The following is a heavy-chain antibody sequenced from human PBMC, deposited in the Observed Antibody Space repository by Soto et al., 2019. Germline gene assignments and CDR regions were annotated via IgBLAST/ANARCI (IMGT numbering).Heavy chain of an antibody. J-gene: IGHJ4*02. CDR3: TTDFEDIVATILDY. CDR2: IKSKTDGGTT. CDR1: GFTFSNAW. V-gene: IGHV3-15*01. D-gene: IGHD5-12*01. Sequence: EVQLVESGGGLVKPGGSLRLSCAASGFTFSNAWMSWVRQAPGKGLEWVGRIKSKTDGGTTDYAAPVKGRFTISRDDSKNTLYLQMNSLKPEDTAVYYCTTDFEDIVATILDYWGQGTLVTVSS.